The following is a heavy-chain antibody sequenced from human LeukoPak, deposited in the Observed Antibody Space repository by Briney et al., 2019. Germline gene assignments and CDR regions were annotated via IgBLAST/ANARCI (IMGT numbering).Heavy chain of an antibody. CDR1: GGTFSSYA. CDR2: IIPIFGTA. D-gene: IGHD4-17*01. J-gene: IGHJ6*03. V-gene: IGHV1-69*05. CDR3: ARGDYPYYYYYYMDV. Sequence: SVKVSCKASGGTFSSYAISWVRQAPGQGLEWMGRIIPIFGTANYAQKFQGRVTITTDESTSTAYMELSSLRSEDTAVYYCARGDYPYYYYYYMDVWGKGTTVTVSS.